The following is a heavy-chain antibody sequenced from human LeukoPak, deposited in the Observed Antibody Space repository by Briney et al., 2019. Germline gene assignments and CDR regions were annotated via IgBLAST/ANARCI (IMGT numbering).Heavy chain of an antibody. CDR1: GDSINSNY. CDR3: ARLLAGCPGGKCRAHFDY. CDR2: IYYGGST. V-gene: IGHV4-59*01. Sequence: SETLSLTCSVSGDSINSNYWSWMRQPPGKGLEWIGYIYYGGSTNYNPSLKSRVSMSVDTSKNQFSLNLSSVTAADTAVYHCARLLAGCPGGKCRAHFDYWGQGTLVTVSS. D-gene: IGHD2-8*02. J-gene: IGHJ4*02.